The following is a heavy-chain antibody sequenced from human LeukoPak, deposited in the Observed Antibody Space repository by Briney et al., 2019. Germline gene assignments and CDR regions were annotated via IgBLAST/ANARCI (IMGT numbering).Heavy chain of an antibody. V-gene: IGHV1-2*02. CDR2: INPNSGGT. CDR3: ARDPGTWVGATTPSAYFVY. J-gene: IGHJ4*02. Sequence: ASVKVSCKASGYTFTGYYIHWVRHAPGQGLEWMGWINPNSGGTNYAQKFQGSVTMTRDTSISTAYMELSRLRSDETAVYYSARDPGTWVGATTPSAYFVYWGERTLVTVSS. D-gene: IGHD1-26*01. CDR1: GYTFTGYY.